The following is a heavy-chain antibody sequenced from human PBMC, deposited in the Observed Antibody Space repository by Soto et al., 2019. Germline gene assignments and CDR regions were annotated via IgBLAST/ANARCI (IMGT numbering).Heavy chain of an antibody. Sequence: QVQLQESGPGLVKPSETLSLTCDVSGGSISTGGWWRWVRQPPGKGLEWIGQISQSGTTNDNPSLESRVTISTDKSTNQSSLHLTAVTAADTAVYFCAQFPLYAYHPYLDYWGPGTLVTVSS. D-gene: IGHD5-12*01. CDR3: AQFPLYAYHPYLDY. CDR2: ISQSGTT. CDR1: GGSISTGGW. J-gene: IGHJ4*02. V-gene: IGHV4-4*02.